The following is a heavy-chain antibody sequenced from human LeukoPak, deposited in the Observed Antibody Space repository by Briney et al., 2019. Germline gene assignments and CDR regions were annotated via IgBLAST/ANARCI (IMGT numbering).Heavy chain of an antibody. Sequence: GGSLTLSCAASGFTFSNFGMHWVRQAPGKGLEWVAVISYDGSNKYYADSVKGRFTISRDNSKNTLYLQMNSLRAEDTAVYYCARGGKQQLALDYWGQGTLVTVSS. V-gene: IGHV3-30*19. J-gene: IGHJ4*02. CDR1: GFTFSNFG. D-gene: IGHD6-13*01. CDR3: ARGGKQQLALDY. CDR2: ISYDGSNK.